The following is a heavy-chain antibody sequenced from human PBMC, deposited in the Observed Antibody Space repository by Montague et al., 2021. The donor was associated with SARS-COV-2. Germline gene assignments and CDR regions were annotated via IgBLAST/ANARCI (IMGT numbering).Heavy chain of an antibody. CDR2: FSISGETT. CDR3: ATSLGVSTNDDF. Sequence: SLRLSCAAPGFPFSNKPMSWVRQAPGKGLEWVSAFSISGETTYYADSVKGRFTMSRDNSKNTLYLQMNSLRAEDTAVYYCATSLGVSTNDDFWGQGTLVTVSS. V-gene: IGHV3-23*01. D-gene: IGHD3-22*01. CDR1: GFPFSNKP. J-gene: IGHJ4*02.